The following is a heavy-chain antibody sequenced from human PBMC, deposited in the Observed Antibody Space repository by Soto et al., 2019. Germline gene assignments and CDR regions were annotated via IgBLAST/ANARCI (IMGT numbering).Heavy chain of an antibody. D-gene: IGHD3-3*01. Sequence: SETLSLTCAVYGGSFSGYYWSWIRQPPGKGLEWIGEINHSGSTNYNPSLKSRVTISVDTSKNQFSLKLSSVTAADTAVYYCARHFLRQKGGMDVWGQGTTVT. CDR2: INHSGST. J-gene: IGHJ6*02. V-gene: IGHV4-34*01. CDR1: GGSFSGYY. CDR3: ARHFLRQKGGMDV.